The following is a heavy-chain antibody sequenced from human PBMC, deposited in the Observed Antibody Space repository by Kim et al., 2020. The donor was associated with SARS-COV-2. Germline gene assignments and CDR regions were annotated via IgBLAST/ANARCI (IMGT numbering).Heavy chain of an antibody. CDR3: ARGEDSSGFDS. Sequence: TIYYADSVKGRFAVSRDNGRNSLHLQLNSLRVEDSGLYYCARGEDSSGFDSWGQGALITVSS. V-gene: IGHV3-11*04. D-gene: IGHD5-18*01. CDR2: TI. J-gene: IGHJ4*02.